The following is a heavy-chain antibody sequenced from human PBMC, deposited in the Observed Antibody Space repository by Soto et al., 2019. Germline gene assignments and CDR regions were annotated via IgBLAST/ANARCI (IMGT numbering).Heavy chain of an antibody. Sequence: SETLSLTCTVSGGSISSSSYYWGWIRQPPGKGLEWIGSIYYSGSTYYNPSLKSRVTISVDTSKNQFSLKLSSVAAADTAVYYCATTGIAAAGTGENYYYYYGMAVWGQGTTVTVSS. CDR1: GGSISSSSYY. D-gene: IGHD6-13*01. CDR2: IYYSGST. CDR3: ATTGIAAAGTGENYYYYYGMAV. J-gene: IGHJ6*02. V-gene: IGHV4-39*01.